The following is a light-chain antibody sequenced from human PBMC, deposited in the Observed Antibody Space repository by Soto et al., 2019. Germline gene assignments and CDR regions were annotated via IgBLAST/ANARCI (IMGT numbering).Light chain of an antibody. Sequence: QSVLTQPASVSGSPGQSITISCTGTGSDVGGYDYVSWYQQHPGKAPKLMIYDVSNRPSGVSNRFSGSKSGNTASLTISGLQAEDEADYYCSSYTSSSTYVFGTGTKVPS. CDR2: DVS. CDR3: SSYTSSSTYV. CDR1: GSDVGGYDY. V-gene: IGLV2-14*01. J-gene: IGLJ1*01.